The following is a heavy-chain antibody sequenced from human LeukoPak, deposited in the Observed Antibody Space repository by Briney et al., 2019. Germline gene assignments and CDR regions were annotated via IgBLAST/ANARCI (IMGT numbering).Heavy chain of an antibody. D-gene: IGHD3-22*01. CDR3: AKVTTMILGAAFDI. CDR2: ISGSGAGT. Sequence: GGSLRLSCVASGFTFNRAWMGWVRQAPGKGLEWVSGISGSGAGTYYADSVKGRFTISRDNSKNTVHLQMSSLRAEDTAVYYCAKVTTMILGAAFDIWGQGTMVTVSS. J-gene: IGHJ3*02. CDR1: GFTFNRAW. V-gene: IGHV3-23*01.